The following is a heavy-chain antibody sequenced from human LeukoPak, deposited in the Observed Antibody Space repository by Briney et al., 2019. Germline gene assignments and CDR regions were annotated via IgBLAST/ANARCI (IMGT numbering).Heavy chain of an antibody. CDR1: GGSFSGYY. D-gene: IGHD4-17*01. CDR2: INHSGST. V-gene: IGHV4-34*01. Sequence: SETLSLTCAVYGGSFSGYYWSWIRQPPGKGLEWIGEINHSGSTNYNPSLKSRVTISVDTSKNQFSLKLSSVTAADTAVYYCALDYGNAFDIWGQGTMVTVSS. CDR3: ALDYGNAFDI. J-gene: IGHJ3*02.